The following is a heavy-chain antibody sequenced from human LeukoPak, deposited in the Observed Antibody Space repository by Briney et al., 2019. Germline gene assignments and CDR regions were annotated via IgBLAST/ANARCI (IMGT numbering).Heavy chain of an antibody. CDR2: ISSSSSTI. CDR3: ARGRDAGYNSHYYCGMDV. Sequence: GGSLRLSCAASGFTFSSYSMNWVRQAPGKGLEWVSYISSSSSTIYYADSVKGRFTISRDNAKNSLYLQMNSLRDEDTAVYYCARGRDAGYNSHYYCGMDVWGQGTTVTVSS. J-gene: IGHJ6*02. V-gene: IGHV3-48*02. D-gene: IGHD5-24*01. CDR1: GFTFSSYS.